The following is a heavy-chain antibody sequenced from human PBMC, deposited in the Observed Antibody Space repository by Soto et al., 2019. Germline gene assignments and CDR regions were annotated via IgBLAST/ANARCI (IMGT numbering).Heavy chain of an antibody. CDR2: ISYDGSNK. Sequence: GGSLRLSCAASGFTFNTHAIHWVRQPPGKGLEWVAVISYDGSNKYFADSVKGRFTIFRDNSKSSLFLQMNSLRAEDTAVYYCAREKGRLGYCTSTSCHGEFDYWGQGTLVTVSS. J-gene: IGHJ4*02. CDR3: AREKGRLGYCTSTSCHGEFDY. V-gene: IGHV3-30-3*01. CDR1: GFTFNTHA. D-gene: IGHD2-2*01.